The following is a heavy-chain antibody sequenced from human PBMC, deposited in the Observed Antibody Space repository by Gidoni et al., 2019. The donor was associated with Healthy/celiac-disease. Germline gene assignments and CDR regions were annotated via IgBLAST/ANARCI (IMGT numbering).Heavy chain of an antibody. D-gene: IGHD1-26*01. J-gene: IGHJ4*02. CDR1: GGSISSSSYY. V-gene: IGHV4-39*01. CDR2: IYYSGST. Sequence: QLQLQESGPGLVKPSETLSLTCPVPGGSISSSSYYWGWIRQPPGKGLEWIGSIYYSGSTYYNPSLKSRVTISVDTSKNQFSLKLSSVTAADTAVYYCAKRGSGSYGTFDYWGQGTLVTVSS. CDR3: AKRGSGSYGTFDY.